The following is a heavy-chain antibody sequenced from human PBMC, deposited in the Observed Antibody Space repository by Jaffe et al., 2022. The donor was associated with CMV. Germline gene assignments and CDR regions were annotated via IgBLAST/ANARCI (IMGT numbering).Heavy chain of an antibody. Sequence: EVQLVESGGGLVQPGGSLRLSCSASGFTFSSYAMHWVRQAPGKGLEYVSAISSNGGSTYYADSVKGRFTISRDNSKNTLYLQMSSLRAEDTAVYYCVQGGSYYYYYMDVWGKGTTVTVSS. V-gene: IGHV3-64D*06. J-gene: IGHJ6*03. D-gene: IGHD3-16*01. CDR3: VQGGSYYYYYMDV. CDR1: GFTFSSYA. CDR2: ISSNGGST.